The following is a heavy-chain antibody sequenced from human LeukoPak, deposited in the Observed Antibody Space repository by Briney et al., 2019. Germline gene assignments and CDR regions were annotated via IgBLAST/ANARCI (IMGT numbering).Heavy chain of an antibody. V-gene: IGHV3-21*01. CDR2: ISSCSSYI. Sequence: GWALTVSCAACVFTFSNYSMNWVRQAPGKGLEGVSSISSCSSYIYFADSVKGRLTISRGNAKNSLYLQMNSLRAEDTAVYYCARGRGVMTLNWFDPWGQGTLVTVSS. CDR3: ARGRGVMTLNWFDP. J-gene: IGHJ5*02. CDR1: VFTFSNYS. D-gene: IGHD3-16*01.